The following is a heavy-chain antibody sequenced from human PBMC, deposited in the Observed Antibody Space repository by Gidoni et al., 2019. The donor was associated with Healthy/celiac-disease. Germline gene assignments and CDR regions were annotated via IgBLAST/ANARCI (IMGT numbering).Heavy chain of an antibody. CDR1: GGTFSSYA. D-gene: IGHD2-2*01. Sequence: QVQLVQSGAEVKKPGSSVKVSCKASGGTFSSYAISWVRQAPGQGLEWMGGIIPIFGTANYAQKFQGRVTITADESTSTAYMELSSLRSEDTAVYYCAREGRDCSSTSCYWGWFDPWGQGTLVTVSS. V-gene: IGHV1-69*01. J-gene: IGHJ5*02. CDR3: AREGRDCSSTSCYWGWFDP. CDR2: IIPIFGTA.